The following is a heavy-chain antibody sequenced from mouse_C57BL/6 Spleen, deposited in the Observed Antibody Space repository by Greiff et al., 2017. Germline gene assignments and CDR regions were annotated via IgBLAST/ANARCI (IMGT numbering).Heavy chain of an antibody. CDR1: GFNIKDYY. D-gene: IGHD1-1*01. J-gene: IGHJ4*01. Sequence: EVKLQQSGAELVRPGASVKLSCTASGFNIKDYYMHWVKQRPEQGLEWIGRIDPEDGDTEYAPKFQGKATMTADTSSNTAYLQLSSLTSEDTAVYYCTTVVAYYYAMDYWGQGTSVTVSS. CDR3: TTVVAYYYAMDY. V-gene: IGHV14-1*01. CDR2: IDPEDGDT.